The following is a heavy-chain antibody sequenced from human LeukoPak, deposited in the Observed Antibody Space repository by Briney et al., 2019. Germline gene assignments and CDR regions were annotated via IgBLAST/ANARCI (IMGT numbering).Heavy chain of an antibody. CDR2: ISGSGDNI. D-gene: IGHD6-13*01. Sequence: GGSLRLSCAASGFTFNDYYMTWIRQAPGKGLEWISYISGSGDNIYYVDFVKGRFTISRDNAKNSLYLQLNSLRVEDTAVYYCAKNGLKLASTGLDYWGQGTLVTVSS. CDR1: GFTFNDYY. V-gene: IGHV3-11*01. J-gene: IGHJ4*02. CDR3: AKNGLKLASTGLDY.